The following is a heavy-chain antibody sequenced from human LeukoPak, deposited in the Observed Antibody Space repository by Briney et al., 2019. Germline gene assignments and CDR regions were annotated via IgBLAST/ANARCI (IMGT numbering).Heavy chain of an antibody. D-gene: IGHD3-3*01. CDR2: ISYDGSNQ. CDR3: ARERIMYHDFFSAYT. Sequence: PGGSLRLSCAGSGFSFRSYAMHWVRQAPGKGLEWVALISYDGSNQYYAESVKGRFIISRDNSNDILHLQMNSLTAEDTALYYCARERIMYHDFFSAYTWGQGTLVTVSS. J-gene: IGHJ5*02. V-gene: IGHV3-30*03. CDR1: GFSFRSYA.